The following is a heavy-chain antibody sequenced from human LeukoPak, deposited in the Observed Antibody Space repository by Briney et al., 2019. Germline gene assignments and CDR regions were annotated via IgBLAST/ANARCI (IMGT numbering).Heavy chain of an antibody. D-gene: IGHD2/OR15-2a*01. CDR3: ARVSFCPRCHFDY. V-gene: IGHV3-74*03. J-gene: IGHJ4*02. CDR1: GFTFSIYA. Sequence: PGGSLRLSCAASGFTFSIYAMHWVRQAPGKGLVWVARISPDGSSALSADSVRGRFTISRDNADNTLYLQLNSLRAEDTAVYYCARVSFCPRCHFDYWGQGTLVTVSS. CDR2: ISPDGSSA.